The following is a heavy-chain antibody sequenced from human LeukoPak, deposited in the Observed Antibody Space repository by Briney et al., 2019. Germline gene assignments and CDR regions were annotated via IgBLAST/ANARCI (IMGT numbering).Heavy chain of an antibody. CDR1: GSTFSNYA. CDR2: ADDSGRFT. Sequence: GGSLRLSCAASGSTFSNYAMTWVRQAPGKGLEWVSSADDSGRFTYYADSVRGRFTISRDNSKNTLFLQMNSLRAEDTAVYYCARDLQAFDIWGQGTMVTVSS. J-gene: IGHJ3*02. V-gene: IGHV3-23*01. CDR3: ARDLQAFDI.